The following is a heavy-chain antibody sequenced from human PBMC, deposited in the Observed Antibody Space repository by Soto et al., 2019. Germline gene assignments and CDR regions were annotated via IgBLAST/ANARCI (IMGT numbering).Heavy chain of an antibody. Sequence: PGGSLRLSCAASGFRFSSYAMSWVRQAAGKGLEWVSAISGSGGSTYCADSVKGRFTISRDNSKNTLYLQMNSLRAEDTAVYYCAKDLGLFFMVGGMAVWGQGTTVTVSS. CDR2: ISGSGGST. V-gene: IGHV3-23*01. CDR1: GFRFSSYA. D-gene: IGHD3-10*01. J-gene: IGHJ6*02. CDR3: AKDLGLFFMVGGMAV.